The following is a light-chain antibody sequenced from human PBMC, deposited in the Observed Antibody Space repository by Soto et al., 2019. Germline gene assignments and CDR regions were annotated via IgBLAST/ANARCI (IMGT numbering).Light chain of an antibody. Sequence: EIVLTQSPGTLSLSPGERATLSCRASQSVSSSYLAWYQQKPGQAPRLLIYGASSRATGIPDRFSGSGSGTDFSLTISRLAPEDCAVYYCQQYGSSWTFGQGTKVEIK. J-gene: IGKJ1*01. CDR1: QSVSSSY. CDR2: GAS. V-gene: IGKV3-20*01. CDR3: QQYGSSWT.